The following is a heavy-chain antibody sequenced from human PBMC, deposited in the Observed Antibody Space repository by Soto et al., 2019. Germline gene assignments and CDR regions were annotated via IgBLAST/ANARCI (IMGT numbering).Heavy chain of an antibody. V-gene: IGHV3-33*01. CDR2: IWYDGSNK. J-gene: IGHJ6*03. CDR1: GFTFSSYG. Sequence: QVQLVESGGGVVQPGRSLRLSCAASGFTFSSYGMHWVRQAPGKGLEWVAVIWYDGSNKYYADSVKGRFTISRDNSKNTVYLQMNGLRADDTAVYYCARVLTHGVYYYYMDVCGKGTTVTVSS. D-gene: IGHD3-9*01. CDR3: ARVLTHGVYYYYMDV.